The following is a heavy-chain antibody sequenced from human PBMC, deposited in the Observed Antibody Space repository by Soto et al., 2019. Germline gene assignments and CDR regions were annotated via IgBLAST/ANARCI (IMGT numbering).Heavy chain of an antibody. CDR2: IYYSGST. J-gene: IGHJ3*02. D-gene: IGHD6-19*01. V-gene: IGHV4-39*01. CDR1: GGTTRRSSYS. CDR3: ASQMGGYSSGWYGFNAFDI. Sequence: SETRSHTWTVSGGTTRRSSYSWGWIRQPPGRGLEWIGSIYYSGSTYYNPSLKSRVTISVDTSKNQFSLKLSSVTAADTAVYYCASQMGGYSSGWYGFNAFDIWGQGTMVT.